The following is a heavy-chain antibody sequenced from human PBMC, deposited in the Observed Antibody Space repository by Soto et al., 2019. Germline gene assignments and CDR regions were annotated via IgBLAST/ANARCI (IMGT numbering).Heavy chain of an antibody. CDR2: ISYDGSNK. CDR1: GFTFSSYA. CDR3: ARDSWTTVKWLDYYYGMDV. J-gene: IGHJ6*01. D-gene: IGHD4-17*01. Sequence: QVQLVESGGGVVQPGRSLRLSCAASGFTFSSYAMHWVRQAPGKGLEWVAVISYDGSNKYYADSVKGRFTISRDNSKNTLYLQMNSLRAEDTAVYYCARDSWTTVKWLDYYYGMDVW. V-gene: IGHV3-30-3*01.